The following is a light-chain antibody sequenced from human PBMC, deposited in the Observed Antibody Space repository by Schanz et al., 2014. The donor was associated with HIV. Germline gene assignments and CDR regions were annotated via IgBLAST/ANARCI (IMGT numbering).Light chain of an antibody. CDR2: GAT. V-gene: IGKV3-20*01. CDR3: QQYGNSPRT. J-gene: IGKJ2*02. CDR1: QSVSSSY. Sequence: IVLTQSPGTLSLSPGERATLSCRASQSVSSSYLAWYQQKPGQAPRLLIYGATSRATGIPGRFSGSGSGTDFTLTINSLEPEDFAVYYCQQYGNSPRTFGQGTKLEIK.